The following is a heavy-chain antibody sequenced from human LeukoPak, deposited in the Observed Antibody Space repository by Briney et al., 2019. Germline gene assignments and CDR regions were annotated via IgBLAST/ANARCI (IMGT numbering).Heavy chain of an antibody. CDR2: IYTSGST. CDR1: GGSISSYY. Sequence: KASETLSLTCTLSGGSISSYYWSWIRQPAGKGLEWIGRIYTSGSTNYSPSLKSRVTISVEPSKNQFSLKLSSVTAADPAVYYCARDHYDFWSGYRSLDAFDIWGQGKMVTVSS. D-gene: IGHD3-3*01. J-gene: IGHJ3*02. V-gene: IGHV4-4*07. CDR3: ARDHYDFWSGYRSLDAFDI.